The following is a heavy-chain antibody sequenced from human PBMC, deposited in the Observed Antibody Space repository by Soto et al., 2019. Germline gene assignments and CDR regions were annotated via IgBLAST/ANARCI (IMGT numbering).Heavy chain of an antibody. Sequence: QVQLVESGGGVGQPGRYLRLSCAASGFTFSTYAMHWVRQAPGKGLQWVAVISYDGSDKYYADSVKGRFTISRDNSKNALFLQKNSLRAEDTAVYYCSRDAYSGSGSYLFYYIDSWGQGTLVTVSS. J-gene: IGHJ4*02. CDR2: ISYDGSDK. D-gene: IGHD3-10*01. CDR3: SRDAYSGSGSYLFYYIDS. V-gene: IGHV3-30-3*01. CDR1: GFTFSTYA.